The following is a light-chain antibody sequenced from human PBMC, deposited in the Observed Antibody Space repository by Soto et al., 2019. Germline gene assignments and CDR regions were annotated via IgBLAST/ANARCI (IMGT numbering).Light chain of an antibody. V-gene: IGLV2-18*02. Sequence: QSALTQPPSVSGSPGQSVTISCTGTSSDVGNYERVSWYQQPPGTAPKLIMYEFSNRHSGVPHRFSGSKSGDTAALTSSGLQAKYEDDYSSSSYTTSSTLFGGGTNLTVL. CDR3: SSYTTSSTL. CDR2: EFS. J-gene: IGLJ2*01. CDR1: SSDVGNYER.